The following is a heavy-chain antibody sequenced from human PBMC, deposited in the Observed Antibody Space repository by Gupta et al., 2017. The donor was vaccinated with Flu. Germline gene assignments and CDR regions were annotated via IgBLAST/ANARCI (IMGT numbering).Heavy chain of an antibody. CDR1: GFTFRNYA. V-gene: IGHV3-23*01. J-gene: IGHJ4*02. CDR3: ARRPTLVRGVVGDDY. Sequence: GFTFRNYAMSWVRQAPGKGLEWVSSISSGNGGTYYRDFVRGRFTISRDNSKNTLYLQMDSLRADDTAVYFCARRPTLVRGVVGDDYWGQGTLVTVSS. CDR2: ISSGNGGT. D-gene: IGHD3-10*01.